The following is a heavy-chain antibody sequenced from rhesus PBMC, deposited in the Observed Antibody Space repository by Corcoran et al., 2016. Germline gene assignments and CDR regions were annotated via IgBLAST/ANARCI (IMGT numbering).Heavy chain of an antibody. CDR1: GGSISSSNW. CDR3: ARDRGGSRYFDY. D-gene: IGHD6-25*01. J-gene: IGHJ4*01. V-gene: IGHV4-65*01. Sequence: QVQLQESGPGLVKPSETLSLTCAVSGGSISSSNWWSWIRQPPGKGLEWIGYIIGSSGSTYYNPSLKSRVTISTYTSKNQFSLKLSSVTAADTAVYYCARDRGGSRYFDYWGQGVLVTVSS. CDR2: IIGSSGST.